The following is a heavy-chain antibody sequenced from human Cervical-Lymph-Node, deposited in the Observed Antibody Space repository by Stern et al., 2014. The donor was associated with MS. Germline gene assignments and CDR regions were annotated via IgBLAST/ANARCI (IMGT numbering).Heavy chain of an antibody. Sequence: QVQLVQSGAEVKKPGSSVKVSCKASGGTSRRNAISWVRQAPGQGLEWMGGITPVSNTTNYAQKFQGRVTITADESTSTTYMELSSLRSDDTAVYYCARVGSARRGSGWFDPWGQGTLVTVSS. V-gene: IGHV1-69*01. CDR1: GGTSRRNA. D-gene: IGHD3-10*01. J-gene: IGHJ5*02. CDR2: ITPVSNTT. CDR3: ARVGSARRGSGWFDP.